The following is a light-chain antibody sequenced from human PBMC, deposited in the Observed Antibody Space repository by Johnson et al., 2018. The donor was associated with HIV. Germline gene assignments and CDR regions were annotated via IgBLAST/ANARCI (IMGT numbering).Light chain of an antibody. J-gene: IGLJ1*01. CDR2: ESN. CDR1: SSNIGNND. Sequence: TQPPSVSAAPGQKVTISCSGSSSNIGNNDVSWYQHLPGTAPKLLIYESNKRPSGIPDRLSGSESGTSATLGITGLQTGDEADYYCGTWDSSLSAHYVFGTGTKVTVL. V-gene: IGLV1-51*02. CDR3: GTWDSSLSAHYV.